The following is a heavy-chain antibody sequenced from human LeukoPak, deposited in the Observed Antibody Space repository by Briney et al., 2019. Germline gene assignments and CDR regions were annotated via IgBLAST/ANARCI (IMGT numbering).Heavy chain of an antibody. CDR2: IDPSDSYT. J-gene: IGHJ4*02. CDR3: GRGRGKDDY. D-gene: IGHD3-16*01. Sequence: PGESLKISCKGSGYSFTSYWISWVRRMPGKGLEWMGRIDPSDSYTNYSPSFQGHVTISADKSISTAYLQWSSLKASDTAMYFCGRGRGKDDYWGQGTLVTVSS. V-gene: IGHV5-10-1*01. CDR1: GYSFTSYW.